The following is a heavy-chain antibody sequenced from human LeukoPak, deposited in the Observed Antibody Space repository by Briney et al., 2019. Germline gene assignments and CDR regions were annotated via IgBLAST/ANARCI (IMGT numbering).Heavy chain of an antibody. CDR2: ISYDGSNK. J-gene: IGHJ3*02. V-gene: IGHV3-30*18. D-gene: IGHD3-22*01. Sequence: WGSLRLSCAASGFTFSSYGMHWVRQAPGKGLEWVAVISYDGSNKYYADSVKGRFTISRDNSKNTLYLQMNSLRAEDTAVYYCAKDDGSGYYLDAFDIWGQGTMVTVSS. CDR1: GFTFSSYG. CDR3: AKDDGSGYYLDAFDI.